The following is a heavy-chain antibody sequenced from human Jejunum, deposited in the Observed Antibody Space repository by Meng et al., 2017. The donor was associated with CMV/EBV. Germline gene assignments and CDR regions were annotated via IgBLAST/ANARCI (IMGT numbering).Heavy chain of an antibody. CDR2: IYYNGNA. D-gene: IGHD3-10*01. CDR1: GDSISSGDYS. J-gene: IGHJ4*02. CDR3: ARGGIFRGIDY. V-gene: IGHV4-30-4*08. Sequence: VPVQGPGPRLVKPSQTLSLPCTVSGDSISSGDYSWNWFRQSPGKGLEWIGYIYYNGNAYYNPSLQSRVSISVDTSKNEFSLNLNSVTAADTALYFCARGGIFRGIDYWGQGTLVTVSS.